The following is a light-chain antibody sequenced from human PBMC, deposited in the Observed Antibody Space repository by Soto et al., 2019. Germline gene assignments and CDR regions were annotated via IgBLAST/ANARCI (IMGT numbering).Light chain of an antibody. J-gene: IGKJ1*01. V-gene: IGKV3-20*01. CDR3: QQYGYSPET. CDR1: QSISDT. Sequence: EIVMTQSPATLSVSPGGRATLSCRASQSISDTLAWYQQKPGQAPRLLIYGASSRATGIPDRFSGSGSGTDFTLTISRLEPEDFAVYYCQQYGYSPETFGQGTKVDIK. CDR2: GAS.